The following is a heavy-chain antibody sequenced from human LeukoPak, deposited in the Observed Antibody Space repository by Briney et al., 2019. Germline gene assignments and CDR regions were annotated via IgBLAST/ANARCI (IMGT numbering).Heavy chain of an antibody. CDR3: ARLQGFLISFGGLGY. CDR1: GFTFSSYE. V-gene: IGHV3-48*03. Sequence: GSLRLSCAASGFTFSSYEMNWVRQAPGKGLEWVSYISSSGSTIYYADSVKGRFTISRDNAKNSLYLQMNSLRAADTAVYYCARLQGFLISFGGLGYWGQGTLVTVPS. D-gene: IGHD3-16*01. CDR2: ISSSGSTI. J-gene: IGHJ4*02.